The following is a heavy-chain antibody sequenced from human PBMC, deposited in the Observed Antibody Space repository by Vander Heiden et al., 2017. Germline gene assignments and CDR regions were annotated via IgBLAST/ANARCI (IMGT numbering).Heavy chain of an antibody. J-gene: IGHJ4*02. CDR1: RFAFSIYA. CDR3: AKAGRIAAIRV. V-gene: IGHV3-23*01. D-gene: IGHD6-25*01. Sequence: DVQLFEYGGSLVQPRGSRRQARATPRFAFSIYAMGWVRRAPGRGLGCVSAISGRGGSTYSADSVKGRFTISRGNSKNTLYLQMNSLRSEDTAVYYCAKAGRIAAIRVWGQATLVTVSS. CDR2: ISGRGGST.